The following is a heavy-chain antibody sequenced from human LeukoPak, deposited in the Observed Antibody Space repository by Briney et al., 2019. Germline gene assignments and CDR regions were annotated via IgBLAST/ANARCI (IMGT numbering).Heavy chain of an antibody. V-gene: IGHV3-30*04. CDR3: ARVREARFYY. CDR1: GFTFSSYA. Sequence: GGSLRLSCAASGFTFSSYAMHWVRQAPGKGLEWVAVISYDGSNKYYADSVKGRFTISRDNSKNTLYLQMNSLRAEDTAVYYCARVREARFYYWGQGTLVTVSS. D-gene: IGHD1-26*01. CDR2: ISYDGSNK. J-gene: IGHJ4*02.